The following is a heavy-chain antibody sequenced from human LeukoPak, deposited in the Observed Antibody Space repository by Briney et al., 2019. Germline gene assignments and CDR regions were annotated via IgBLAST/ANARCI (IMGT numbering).Heavy chain of an antibody. CDR3: TRMTAGHDY. CDR2: INHSGYT. D-gene: IGHD2-21*02. CDR1: GVSFNDYY. V-gene: IGHV4-34*04. J-gene: IGHJ4*02. Sequence: NASETLSLTCAVSGVSFNDYYWSWVRQTPGKGLEWIGEINHSGYTNDSPSLKSRATLSIDTSRKQFSLNLRSVTVADTGIYYCTRMTAGHDYWGQGTLVTVSS.